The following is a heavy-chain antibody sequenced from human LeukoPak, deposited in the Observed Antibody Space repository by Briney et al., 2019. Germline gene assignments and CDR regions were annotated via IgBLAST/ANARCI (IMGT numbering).Heavy chain of an antibody. CDR1: GLSISSAYY. J-gene: IGHJ4*02. CDR3: ASASPSYFDY. V-gene: IGHV4-38-2*02. Sequence: SETLSLTCSVSGLSISSAYYWGWIRQPPGKGLEWIGSFHHSGSTYYNPSLKSRVTISVDTSKNQFSLKLSSVTAADTAVYYCASASPSYFDYWGQGTLVTVSS. CDR2: FHHSGST.